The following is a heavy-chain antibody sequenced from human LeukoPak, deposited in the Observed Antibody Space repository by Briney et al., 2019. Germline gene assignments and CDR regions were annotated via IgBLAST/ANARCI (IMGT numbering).Heavy chain of an antibody. CDR3: TRDLSGYAKPIDN. V-gene: IGHV3-49*04. Sequence: TGGSLRLSCTASGFTFADYAMSWVRQAPGKGLEWGGFIRSKTYGGTTEYAASVKGRFIISRDDSKSIAHLQMNSLKTEDTAMYYCTRDLSGYAKPIDNWGQGTLVIVSS. CDR2: IRSKTYGGTT. CDR1: GFTFADYA. D-gene: IGHD5-12*01. J-gene: IGHJ4*02.